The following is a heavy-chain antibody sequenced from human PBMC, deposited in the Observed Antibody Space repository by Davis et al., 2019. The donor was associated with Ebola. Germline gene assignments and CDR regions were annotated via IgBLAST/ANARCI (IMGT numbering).Heavy chain of an antibody. CDR2: IIPILGIA. CDR1: GCTFSSYT. J-gene: IGHJ4*02. Sequence: SVKVSCKASGCTFSSYTISWVRQAPGQGLEWMGRIIPILGIANYAQKFQGRVTITADKSTSTASMELSSLRSEDTAVYYCARVAGTAIRAYYFDYWGQGTLVTVSS. V-gene: IGHV1-69*02. CDR3: ARVAGTAIRAYYFDY. D-gene: IGHD2-21*02.